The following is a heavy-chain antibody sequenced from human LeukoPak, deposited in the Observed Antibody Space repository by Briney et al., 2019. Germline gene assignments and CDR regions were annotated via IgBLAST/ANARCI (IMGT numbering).Heavy chain of an antibody. J-gene: IGHJ4*02. V-gene: IGHV3-30*02. D-gene: IGHD2-15*01. Sequence: GGSLRLSCAASGFTFSSYGMHWVRQAPGKGLEWVAFIRYDGSNKYYADSVKGRFTISRDNSKNTLYLQMNSLRAEDTAVYYCAKDIGYCSGGSCLQPGYFDYWGQGTLVTVSS. CDR3: AKDIGYCSGGSCLQPGYFDY. CDR2: IRYDGSNK. CDR1: GFTFSSYG.